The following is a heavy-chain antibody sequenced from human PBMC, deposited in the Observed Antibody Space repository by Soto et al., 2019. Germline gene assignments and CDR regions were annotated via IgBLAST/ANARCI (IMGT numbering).Heavy chain of an antibody. CDR1: GGSMSSYY. Sequence: SETLSLTCTVSGGSMSSYYWTWIRQPAGKGLEWIGRVYSSGGTHYNPSLKSRVTISLDTSKNQFSLSLLSVTDADTAVYYCARGQRFSDWFDPWGQGTLVTVSS. D-gene: IGHD3-3*01. CDR2: VYSSGGT. V-gene: IGHV4-4*07. J-gene: IGHJ5*02. CDR3: ARGQRFSDWFDP.